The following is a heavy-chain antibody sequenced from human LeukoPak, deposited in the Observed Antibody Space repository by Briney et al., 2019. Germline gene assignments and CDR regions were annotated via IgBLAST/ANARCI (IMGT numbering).Heavy chain of an antibody. V-gene: IGHV4-34*01. J-gene: IGHJ4*02. CDR1: GGSFSGYY. CDR3: ARDGYYYGSGSSTRFDY. CDR2: INHSGST. D-gene: IGHD3-10*01. Sequence: SETLSLTCAVYGGSFSGYYWSWIRQPPGKGLEWIGEINHSGSTNYNPSLKSRVTMSVDTSKNQFSLKLSSVTAADTAVYYCARDGYYYGSGSSTRFDYWGQGTLVTVSS.